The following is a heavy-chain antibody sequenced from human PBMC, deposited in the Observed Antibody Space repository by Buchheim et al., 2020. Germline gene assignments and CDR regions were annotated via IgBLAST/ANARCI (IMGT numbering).Heavy chain of an antibody. CDR3: ARALGRTPWFDP. D-gene: IGHD7-27*01. Sequence: QVQLQESGPGLVKPSETLSLTCTVSAGSIDGYYWSWIRQPPGKGLEWIGYISYSGSTNYNPSLKSRVTISVDMSNNHFSLKLSSVTAADTAVYYCARALGRTPWFDPWGQGTL. V-gene: IGHV4-59*01. CDR1: AGSIDGYY. J-gene: IGHJ5*02. CDR2: ISYSGST.